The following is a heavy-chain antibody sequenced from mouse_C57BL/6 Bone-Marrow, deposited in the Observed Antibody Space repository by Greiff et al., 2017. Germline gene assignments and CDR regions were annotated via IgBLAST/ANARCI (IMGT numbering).Heavy chain of an antibody. Sequence: QVQLQQPGAELVMPGASVKLSCKASGYTFTSYWMHWVKQRPGQGLEWIGEIDPSDSYTNYNQKFKGKSTLTVDESSSTAYMQLSSLTSEDSAVYYCARWDNYGSSSYAMDYWGQGTSVTVSS. J-gene: IGHJ4*01. CDR2: IDPSDSYT. D-gene: IGHD1-1*01. V-gene: IGHV1-69*01. CDR3: ARWDNYGSSSYAMDY. CDR1: GYTFTSYW.